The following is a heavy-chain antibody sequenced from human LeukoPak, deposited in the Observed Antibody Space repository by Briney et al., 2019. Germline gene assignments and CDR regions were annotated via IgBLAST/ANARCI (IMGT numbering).Heavy chain of an antibody. J-gene: IGHJ4*02. V-gene: IGHV3-7*04. CDR2: IKQDGSEK. Sequence: GGSLRLSCAASGFTFSSYAMSWVRQAPGKGLEWVANIKQDGSEKNYVDSVKGRFTISRDNAKNSLYLQMNSLRAEDTAVYYCAGGDFFDYWGQGTLVTVSS. CDR3: AGGDFFDY. CDR1: GFTFSSYA.